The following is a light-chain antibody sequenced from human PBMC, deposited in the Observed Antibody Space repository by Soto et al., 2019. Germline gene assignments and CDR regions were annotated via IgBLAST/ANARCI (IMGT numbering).Light chain of an antibody. CDR3: VLYMSGGISV. CDR2: NTN. CDR1: SGSVSTSYY. V-gene: IGLV8-61*01. J-gene: IGLJ3*02. Sequence: QTVVTQEPSFSVSPGGTVTLTCGLSSGSVSTSYYPSWYQQTPGQPPRTLIYNTNRRSSGVPDRFSGSVLGDKAALTITGAQADDEADYYCVLYMSGGISVFGGGTQLTVL.